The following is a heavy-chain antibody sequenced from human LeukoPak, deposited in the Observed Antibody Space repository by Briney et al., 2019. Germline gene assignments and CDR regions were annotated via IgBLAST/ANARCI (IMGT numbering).Heavy chain of an antibody. CDR1: GFTFSSYG. CDR3: AKGRELDYYDSSGYYPLDY. D-gene: IGHD3-22*01. Sequence: GGSLRLSCAASGFTFSSYGMHWVRQSPGKGLEWVAVISYDGSNNYFADSVKGRFTISRDNSKNTLYLQMNSLRAEDTAVYYCAKGRELDYYDSSGYYPLDYWGQGTLVTVSS. V-gene: IGHV3-30*18. CDR2: ISYDGSNN. J-gene: IGHJ4*02.